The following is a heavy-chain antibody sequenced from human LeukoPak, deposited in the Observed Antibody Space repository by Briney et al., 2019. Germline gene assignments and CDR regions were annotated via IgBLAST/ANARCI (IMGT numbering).Heavy chain of an antibody. V-gene: IGHV3-23*01. CDR1: GFTFSTYA. D-gene: IGHD2-2*01. J-gene: IGHJ5*02. CDR2: ISGSDDGT. CDR3: ARAMPHDNWFNP. Sequence: GGSLRLSCAASGFTFSTYAMSWVRQIPGKGLEWVSAISGSDDGTYYADSVKGRFTISRDNAKNTLYLQMNSLRAEDTAVYYCARAMPHDNWFNPWGQGSLVTVSS.